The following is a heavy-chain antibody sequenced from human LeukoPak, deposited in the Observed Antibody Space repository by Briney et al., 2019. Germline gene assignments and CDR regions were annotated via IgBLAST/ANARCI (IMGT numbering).Heavy chain of an antibody. CDR2: ISSSGSTI. CDR3: ARQPTDSSSRRFDY. J-gene: IGHJ4*02. V-gene: IGHV3-48*03. CDR1: GFTFSSYE. Sequence: PGGSLRLSCAASGFTFSSYEMNWVRQAPGKGLEWVSYISSSGSTIYYADSVKGRFTISRDNAKNSLYLQMNSLRAEDTAVYYCARQPTDSSSRRFDYWGQGTLVTVSS. D-gene: IGHD6-13*01.